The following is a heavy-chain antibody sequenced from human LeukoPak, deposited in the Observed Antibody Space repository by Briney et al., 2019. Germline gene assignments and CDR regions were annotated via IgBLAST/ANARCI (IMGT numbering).Heavy chain of an antibody. J-gene: IGHJ4*02. V-gene: IGHV1-2*02. CDR2: INPNSGGT. D-gene: IGHD2-2*01. CDR1: GYTFTSYG. Sequence: ASVKVSCKASGYTFTSYGISWVRQAPGQGLEWMGWINPNSGGTNYAQKFQGRVTMTRDTSISTAYMELSRLRSDDTAVYYCARGVYCSSTSCEDFDYWGQGTLVTVSS. CDR3: ARGVYCSSTSCEDFDY.